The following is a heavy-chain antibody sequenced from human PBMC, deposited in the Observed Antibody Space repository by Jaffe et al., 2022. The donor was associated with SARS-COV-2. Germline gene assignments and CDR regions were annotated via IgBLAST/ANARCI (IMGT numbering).Heavy chain of an antibody. CDR3: ARQWRIRYFDWLSDHHYYMDV. CDR2: IYYSGST. Sequence: QLQLQESGPGLVKPSETLSLTCTVSGGSISSSSYYWGWIRQPPGKGLEWIGSIYYSGSTYYNPSLKSRVTISVDTSKNQFSLKLSSVTAADTAVYYCARQWRIRYFDWLSDHHYYMDVWGKGTTVTVSS. D-gene: IGHD3-9*01. CDR1: GGSISSSSYY. V-gene: IGHV4-39*01. J-gene: IGHJ6*03.